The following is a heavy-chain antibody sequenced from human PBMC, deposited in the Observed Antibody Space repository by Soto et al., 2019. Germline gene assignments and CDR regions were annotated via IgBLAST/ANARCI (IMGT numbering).Heavy chain of an antibody. CDR2: IIPIFGTA. CDR3: AKTNSSGYWVEDYYYYGMDV. Sequence: GASVKVSCKASGGTFSSYAISWVRQAPGQGLEWMGGIIPIFGTANYAQKFQGRVTITADESTSTAYMELSSLRSEDTAVYYCAKTNSSGYWVEDYYYYGMDVWGQGTMVTVSS. V-gene: IGHV1-69*13. J-gene: IGHJ6*02. D-gene: IGHD3-22*01. CDR1: GGTFSSYA.